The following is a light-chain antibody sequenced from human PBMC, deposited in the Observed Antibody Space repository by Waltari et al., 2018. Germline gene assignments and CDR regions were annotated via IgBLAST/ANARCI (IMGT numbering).Light chain of an antibody. CDR2: EVS. CDR1: SSDVGGYNY. Sequence: QSALTQPASVSGSPGQSITISCTGTSSDVGGYNYVSWYQQHPGKAPKLMIYEVSNRPSGISTRFSGSKSGNTASLTISGLQAEDEADYYCSSYTSNSTLEGVFGTGTKVTVL. V-gene: IGLV2-14*01. CDR3: SSYTSNSTLEGV. J-gene: IGLJ1*01.